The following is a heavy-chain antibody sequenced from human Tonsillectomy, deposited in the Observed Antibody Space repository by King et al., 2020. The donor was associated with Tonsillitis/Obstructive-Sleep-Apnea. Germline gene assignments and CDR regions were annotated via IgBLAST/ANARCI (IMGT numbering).Heavy chain of an antibody. V-gene: IGHV3-23*04. CDR1: GFTFSSYA. CDR2: ISGSGGST. Sequence: VQLVESGGGLVQPGGSLRLSCAASGFTFSSYAMSWVRQAPGKGLEWVSAISGSGGSTYYADSVKGRFTISRDNSKNTLYLQMNTLRADDTAVYYCAKAACSGGSFRGWSDAFDIWGQGTMVTVSS. D-gene: IGHD2-15*01. J-gene: IGHJ3*02. CDR3: AKAACSGGSFRGWSDAFDI.